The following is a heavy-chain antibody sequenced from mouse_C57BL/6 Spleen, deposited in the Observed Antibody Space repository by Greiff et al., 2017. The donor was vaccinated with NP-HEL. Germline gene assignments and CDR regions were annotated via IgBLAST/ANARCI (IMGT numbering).Heavy chain of an antibody. CDR1: GYAFTNYL. V-gene: IGHV1-54*01. Sequence: QVQLQQSGAELVRPGTSVKVSCKASGYAFTNYLIEWVKQRPGQGLEWIGVINPGSGGTNYNEKFKGKATLTADKSSSTAFMQLSSLTSEDSAVYFCARVEDGYYDYYAMDYWGQGTSVTVSS. CDR2: INPGSGGT. J-gene: IGHJ4*01. D-gene: IGHD2-3*01. CDR3: ARVEDGYYDYYAMDY.